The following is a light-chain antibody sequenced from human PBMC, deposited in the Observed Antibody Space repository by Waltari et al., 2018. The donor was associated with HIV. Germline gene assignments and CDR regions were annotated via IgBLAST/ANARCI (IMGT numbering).Light chain of an antibody. V-gene: IGKV1-39*01. CDR3: QQSYSVPLT. CDR2: DAF. J-gene: IGKJ3*01. CDR1: QTIFNC. Sequence: DIQMTQFPSTLSASAGDRVTITCRASQTIFNCLNWYQQKQGKAHQLRIYDAFTLQHGVPSRFSGSASETETDFTLTISSLQPEDFATYYCQQSYSVPLTFGPGTEVDIK.